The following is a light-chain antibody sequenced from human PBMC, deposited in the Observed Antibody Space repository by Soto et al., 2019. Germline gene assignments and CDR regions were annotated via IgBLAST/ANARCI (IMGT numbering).Light chain of an antibody. V-gene: IGKV3-15*01. CDR1: QSVSSD. J-gene: IGKJ4*01. CDR2: GAS. Sequence: EIVMTQSPATLSVSPGERATLSCRASQSVSSDLAWYQQKPGQAPRLLIYGASTRATGIPVRFGGSGSGTEFTLTISSLQSEDFAVYFCQQYNNWPLTFGGGTKVDIK. CDR3: QQYNNWPLT.